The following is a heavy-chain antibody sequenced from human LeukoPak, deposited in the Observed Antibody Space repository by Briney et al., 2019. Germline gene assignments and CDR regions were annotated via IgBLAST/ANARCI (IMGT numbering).Heavy chain of an antibody. CDR1: GGSISSSSYH. CDR3: ASLRERSYYARGFDY. Sequence: SETLSLTCTVSGGSISSSSYHWGWIRQPPGKGLEWIGSIYYSGSTYYKSSLKSRVTVSVGTSKNQFSLKLSSVTAADTAVYYCASLRERSYYARGFDYWGQGTLVTVSS. J-gene: IGHJ4*02. V-gene: IGHV4-39*01. D-gene: IGHD1-26*01. CDR2: IYYSGST.